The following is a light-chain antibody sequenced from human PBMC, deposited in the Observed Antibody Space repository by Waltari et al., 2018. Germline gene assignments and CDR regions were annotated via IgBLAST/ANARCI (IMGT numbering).Light chain of an antibody. CDR3: QQYYSSPPWT. Sequence: DIVMTQSPDSLAVSLGERATLNCKSSQSVLDSSNNKNYLAWYQQKPGQPPKLLIYWASNRESGVPERFSGRRSGTDFTLDISSLQAEDVAVDSCQQYYSSPPWTFGQGTKVEIK. CDR2: WAS. J-gene: IGKJ1*01. V-gene: IGKV4-1*01. CDR1: QSVLDSSNNKNY.